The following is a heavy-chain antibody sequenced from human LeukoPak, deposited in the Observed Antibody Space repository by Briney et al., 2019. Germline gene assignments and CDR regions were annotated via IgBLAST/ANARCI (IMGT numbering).Heavy chain of an antibody. Sequence: ETLSLTCTVSGGSISSYYWSWIRQPPGKGLEWIGYIYYSGSTNYNPSLKSRVTISVDTSKNQFSLKLSSVTAADTAVYYCARGLKRITIFGVVSGAFDIWGQGTMVTVSS. D-gene: IGHD3-3*01. V-gene: IGHV4-59*01. CDR2: IYYSGST. J-gene: IGHJ3*02. CDR1: GGSISSYY. CDR3: ARGLKRITIFGVVSGAFDI.